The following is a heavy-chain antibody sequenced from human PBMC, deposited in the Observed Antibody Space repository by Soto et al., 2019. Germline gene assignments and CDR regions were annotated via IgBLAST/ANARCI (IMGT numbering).Heavy chain of an antibody. CDR1: GGTFSSYT. J-gene: IGHJ3*02. CDR3: ARGHLAGGDAFDI. V-gene: IGHV1-69*02. D-gene: IGHD3-16*01. CDR2: IIPILGIA. Sequence: QVQLVQSGAEVKKPGSSVKVSCKASGGTFSSYTISWVRQAPGQGLEWMGRIIPILGIANYAQKFQGRVTITGDKSTSTAYMELSSLRSEDTAVYYCARGHLAGGDAFDIWGQGTMVTVSS.